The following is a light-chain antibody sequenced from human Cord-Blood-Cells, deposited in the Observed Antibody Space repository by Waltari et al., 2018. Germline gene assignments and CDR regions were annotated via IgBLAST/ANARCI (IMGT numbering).Light chain of an antibody. V-gene: IGLV2-23*01. J-gene: IGLJ2*01. CDR2: EGS. CDR3: CSYAGSSTSV. Sequence: QSALTQPPSVSGSPGQSITISCTGTSSDVGSYNLFSWYQQHPGKAPKLMIYEGSKRPSGVSNRFSGSKSGNTASLTISGLQAEDEADYYCCSYAGSSTSVFGGGTKLTVL. CDR1: SSDVGSYNL.